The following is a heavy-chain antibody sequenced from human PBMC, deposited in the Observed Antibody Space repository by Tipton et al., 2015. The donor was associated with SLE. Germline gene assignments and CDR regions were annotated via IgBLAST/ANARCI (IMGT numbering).Heavy chain of an antibody. J-gene: IGHJ6*02. V-gene: IGHV4-39*07. Sequence: TLSLTCSVSGGSITSSGYHWGWIRQPPGKGLEWIGGIFYTGSTYYNPSLKSRVTMSIDTSKNEFSLKLSSVTAADTAVYYCAREGDSSANFYYYGVNVWGQGTTVTVSS. CDR2: IFYTGST. D-gene: IGHD2-21*01. CDR1: GGSITSSGYH. CDR3: AREGDSSANFYYYGVNV.